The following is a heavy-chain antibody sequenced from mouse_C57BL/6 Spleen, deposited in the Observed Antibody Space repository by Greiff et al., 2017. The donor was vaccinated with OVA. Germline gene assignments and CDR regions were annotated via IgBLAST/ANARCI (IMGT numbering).Heavy chain of an antibody. V-gene: IGHV1-18*01. J-gene: IGHJ3*01. CDR2: INPNNGGT. D-gene: IGHD1-1*01. CDR1: GYTFTDYN. CDR3: ARWFGSSYGFAY. Sequence: VQLKQSGPELVKPGASVKIPCKASGYTFTDYNMDWVKQSHGKSLEWIGDINPNNGGTIYNQKFKGKATLTVDKSSSTAYMELRSLTSEDTAVYYCARWFGSSYGFAYWGQGTLVTVSA.